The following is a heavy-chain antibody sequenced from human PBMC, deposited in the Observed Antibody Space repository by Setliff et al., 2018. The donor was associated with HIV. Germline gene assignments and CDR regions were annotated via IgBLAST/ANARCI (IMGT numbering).Heavy chain of an antibody. J-gene: IGHJ4*02. CDR1: GLSLSTSGVG. CDR3: AYSGRQLRGPYFDF. CDR2: IYWNNNK. D-gene: IGHD1-1*01. V-gene: IGHV2-5*01. Sequence: SGPTLVNPTQTLTLTCTFSGLSLSTSGVGVGWIRQSPGKALEWLAFIYWNNNKHYSTSLKSILTVTKDTSKNRVVLTMTNMDPVDTATYYCAYSGRQLRGPYFDFWGQVTPVTAPQ.